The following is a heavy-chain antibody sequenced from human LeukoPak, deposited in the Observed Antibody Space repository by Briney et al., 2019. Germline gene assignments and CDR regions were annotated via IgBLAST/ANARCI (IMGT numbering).Heavy chain of an antibody. Sequence: GGSLRLSCATSQFNFNKFGMTWVRQAPGKGLEWVSSISGNGGSTQYADSVQGRFAISRDNAKNSLYLQMNSLRAEDSAVYYCTRETAFDFWGQGTVVTVSS. CDR1: QFNFNKFG. J-gene: IGHJ3*01. V-gene: IGHV3-23*01. CDR2: ISGNGGST. CDR3: TRETAFDF.